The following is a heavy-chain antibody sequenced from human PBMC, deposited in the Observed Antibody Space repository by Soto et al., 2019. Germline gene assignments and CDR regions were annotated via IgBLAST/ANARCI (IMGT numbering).Heavy chain of an antibody. J-gene: IGHJ5*02. CDR1: GFTFGSYA. Sequence: EVQLLESGGGLVQPGGSLRLSCAASGFTFGSYAMIWVRQAPGKGLGWVSTISSSGDSTYYADSVKGRFTVSRDNSMNTLYMQMNSVRAEDSAVYYCAKSDTALSYGFDPWGQGTLVTVSS. V-gene: IGHV3-23*01. CDR3: AKSDTALSYGFDP. D-gene: IGHD5-18*01. CDR2: ISSSGDST.